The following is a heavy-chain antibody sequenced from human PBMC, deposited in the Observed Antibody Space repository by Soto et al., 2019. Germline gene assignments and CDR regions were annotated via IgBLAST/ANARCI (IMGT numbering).Heavy chain of an antibody. CDR1: GGSFSSYY. D-gene: IGHD3-3*01. CDR3: ARSFITIFGVAPWFDP. V-gene: IGHV4-34*01. Sequence: SETLSLTCAVYGGSFSSYYWSWIRQPPGKGLEWIGEINQSGSTNYNPSLKSRVTISVDTSKNQFSLKLSSVTAADTAVYYCARSFITIFGVAPWFDPWGQGTLVTVSS. CDR2: INQSGST. J-gene: IGHJ5*02.